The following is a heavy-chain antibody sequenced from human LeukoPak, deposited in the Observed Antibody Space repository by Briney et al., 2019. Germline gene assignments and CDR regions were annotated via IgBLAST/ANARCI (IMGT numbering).Heavy chain of an antibody. CDR3: ARGSWGRWPSDY. CDR1: GFTFSSYA. J-gene: IGHJ4*02. Sequence: LRLSCAASGFTFSSYAMHWVRQPPGKGLEWIGSIYYSGSTYYNPSLKSRVTISVDTSKNQFSLKLSSVTAADTAVYYCARGSWGRWPSDYWGQGTLVTVSS. D-gene: IGHD3-16*01. CDR2: IYYSGST. V-gene: IGHV4-39*07.